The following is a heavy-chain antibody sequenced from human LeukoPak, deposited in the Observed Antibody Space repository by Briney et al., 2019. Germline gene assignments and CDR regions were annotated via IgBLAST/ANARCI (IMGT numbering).Heavy chain of an antibody. D-gene: IGHD6-13*01. CDR1: GGSFSGYY. J-gene: IGHJ4*02. CDR2: INHSGST. CDR3: ARPAGYSSSGPLTY. Sequence: PSETLSLTCAVYGGSFSGYYWSWIRQPPGKGLEWIGEINHSGSTNYNPSLKSRVTISVDTSKNQFSLKLSSVTAADTAVYYCARPAGYSSSGPLTYWGQGTLVTVSS. V-gene: IGHV4-34*01.